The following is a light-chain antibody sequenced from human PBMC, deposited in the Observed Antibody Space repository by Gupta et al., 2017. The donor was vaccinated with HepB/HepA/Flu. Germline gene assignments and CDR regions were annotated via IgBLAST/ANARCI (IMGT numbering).Light chain of an antibody. CDR1: QTINSNF. CDR2: GAS. J-gene: IGKJ5*01. V-gene: IGKV3-20*01. Sequence: IVLTQSPGTLSLSPGERATLSCRASQTINSNFLAWYQQKPGQAPRLLMYGASRRATGIPDRFSGSGSGPDFTLTISRLEPEDFAVYYCQQYGTSPPITFGQGTRLEIK. CDR3: QQYGTSPPIT.